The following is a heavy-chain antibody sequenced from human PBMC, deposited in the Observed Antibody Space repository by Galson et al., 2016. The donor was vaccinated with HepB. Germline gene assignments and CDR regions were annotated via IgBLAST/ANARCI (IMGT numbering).Heavy chain of an antibody. D-gene: IGHD5-12*01. J-gene: IGHJ6*04. Sequence: SVKVSCKASGYTFTTSGISWVRQAPGQGLEWMGWISTYSGNTKYAQKFQGGLTLTTDTSKNQFSLKLTPVTAADTALYYCARDSSSGHDYGYYYYGMDVWGKGTTVTVSS. V-gene: IGHV1-18*01. CDR1: GYTFTTSG. CDR3: ARDSSSGHDYGYYYYGMDV. CDR2: ISTYSGNT.